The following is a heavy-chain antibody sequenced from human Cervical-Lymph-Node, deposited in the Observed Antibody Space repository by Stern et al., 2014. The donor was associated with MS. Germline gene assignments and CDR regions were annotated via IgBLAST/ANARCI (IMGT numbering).Heavy chain of an antibody. D-gene: IGHD6-13*01. V-gene: IGHV3-7*01. CDR1: GFTFNNYW. Sequence: EVPLVQSGGGLVQPGGSLRLSCAASGFTFNNYWMTLVRQAPGKGLEWVANIKQDGSEKFYVNSVKGRFTISRDNAKNSLYLQMNALKAEDTAVYYCARDDTSSSWYNYWGQGTLVTVSS. CDR2: IKQDGSEK. J-gene: IGHJ4*02. CDR3: ARDDTSSSWYNY.